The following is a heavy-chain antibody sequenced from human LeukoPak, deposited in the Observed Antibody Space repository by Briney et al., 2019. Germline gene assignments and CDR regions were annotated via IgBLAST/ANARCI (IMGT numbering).Heavy chain of an antibody. CDR1: GGSMSSGGYS. CDR2: ISHTGST. D-gene: IGHD2/OR15-2a*01. J-gene: IGHJ4*02. CDR3: ARDDLGVLSF. Sequence: PSETLSLTCTVSGGSMSSGGYSWSWIRQAPGTGLEWIGHISHTGSTLYNPPLKSRVTISADRSKNQFSLNLNSVTAADTAMYYCARDDLGVLSFWGQGALVTVS. V-gene: IGHV4-30-2*01.